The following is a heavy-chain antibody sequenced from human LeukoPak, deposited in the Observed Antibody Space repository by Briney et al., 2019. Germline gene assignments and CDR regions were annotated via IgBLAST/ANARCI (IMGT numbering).Heavy chain of an antibody. J-gene: IGHJ4*02. V-gene: IGHV1-3*01. Sequence: ASVKVSCKASGYTFTSYAMHWVRQAPGQRLEWMGWINAGNGNTKYSQKFQGRVTITRDTSASTAYMELSSLRSEDTAVYYCARVQRKDYYYDSSGYYYDYWGQGTLVTVSS. D-gene: IGHD3-22*01. CDR1: GYTFTSYA. CDR3: ARVQRKDYYYDSSGYYYDY. CDR2: INAGNGNT.